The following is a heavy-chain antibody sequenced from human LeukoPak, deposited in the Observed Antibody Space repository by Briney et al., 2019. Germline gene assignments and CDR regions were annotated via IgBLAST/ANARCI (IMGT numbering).Heavy chain of an antibody. CDR3: ARPSTRHPPHY. Sequence: GESLKISCQGSGYSFTSYWIGWVRQMPGKGLEWMGIIYPVDSDTRYSPSFQGQVTISADKSISTAYLQWSSRKASDTAMYYCARPSTRHPPHYWGQGTLVTVSS. J-gene: IGHJ4*02. CDR1: GYSFTSYW. V-gene: IGHV5-51*01. CDR2: IYPVDSDT. D-gene: IGHD2-15*01.